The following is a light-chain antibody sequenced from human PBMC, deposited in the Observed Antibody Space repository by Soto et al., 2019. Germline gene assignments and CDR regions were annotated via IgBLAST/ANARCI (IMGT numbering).Light chain of an antibody. V-gene: IGKV3-11*01. Sequence: EIVLTQSPATLSLSPGGRATLSFRASQSVSLSLAWYQQKPGQAPRLLIYDASKRASGFPARFSGSGSGTDFTLTISSLAPEDFAVYYCQERTGWPPWTFGQGTKVDIK. CDR1: QSVSLS. CDR2: DAS. CDR3: QERTGWPPWT. J-gene: IGKJ1*01.